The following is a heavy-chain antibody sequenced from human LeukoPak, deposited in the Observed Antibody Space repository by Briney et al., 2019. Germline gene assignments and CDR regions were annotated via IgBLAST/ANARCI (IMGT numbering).Heavy chain of an antibody. J-gene: IGHJ4*02. V-gene: IGHV3-23*01. D-gene: IGHD4-23*01. CDR2: ISDSGDAT. Sequence: GGSLRLSCEVSGFIFSYYGMNWVRQAPGKGLEWVSAISDSGDATYYADSVKGRFTISRDNSKSTLYLQMNNLRAEDTALYYCAKERGHSTPFDYWGQGTLVTVSS. CDR3: AKERGHSTPFDY. CDR1: GFIFSYYG.